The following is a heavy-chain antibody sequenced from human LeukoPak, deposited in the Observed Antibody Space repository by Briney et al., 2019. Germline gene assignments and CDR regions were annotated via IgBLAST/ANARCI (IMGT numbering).Heavy chain of an antibody. J-gene: IGHJ3*02. CDR3: ARPMYYYDSSGPLKGDAFDI. D-gene: IGHD3-22*01. Sequence: GASLKISCKGSGSCFTSYWNGWVRPMPGKRLEWMGIISPGDSDTRYSPSFQGQVTISADKSISTAYLQWSSLKASDTAMYYCARPMYYYDSSGPLKGDAFDIWGQGTMVTVSS. CDR1: GSCFTSYW. V-gene: IGHV5-51*01. CDR2: ISPGDSDT.